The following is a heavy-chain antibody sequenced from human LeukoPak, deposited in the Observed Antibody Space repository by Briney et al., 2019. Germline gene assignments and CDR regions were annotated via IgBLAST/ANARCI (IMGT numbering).Heavy chain of an antibody. J-gene: IGHJ4*02. CDR1: GFTFSSYA. V-gene: IGHV3-23*01. CDR3: AKWGYCSSTSCHFDY. Sequence: GGSLRLCCAASGFTFSSYAMSWVRQAPGKGLEWVSAISGSGGSTYYADSVKGRFTISRDNSKNTLYLQMNSLRAEDTAVYYCAKWGYCSSTSCHFDYWGQGTLVTVSS. D-gene: IGHD2-2*01. CDR2: ISGSGGST.